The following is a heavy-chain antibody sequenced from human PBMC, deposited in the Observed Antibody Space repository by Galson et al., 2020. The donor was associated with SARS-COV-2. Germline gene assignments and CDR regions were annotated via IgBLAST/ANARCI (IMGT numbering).Heavy chain of an antibody. J-gene: IGHJ4*02. V-gene: IGHV3-23*01. Sequence: GESLKISCEASGFTFSSYVMSWVRQAPGKGLEWVSVISGGSETIYYADSVKGRFTISRDNSKNTLYLQMNSLRAEDTAVYYCAKYVLLTAIRHFDYWGQGTLVTVSS. CDR3: AKYVLLTAIRHFDY. D-gene: IGHD2-21*02. CDR1: GFTFSSYV. CDR2: ISGGSETI.